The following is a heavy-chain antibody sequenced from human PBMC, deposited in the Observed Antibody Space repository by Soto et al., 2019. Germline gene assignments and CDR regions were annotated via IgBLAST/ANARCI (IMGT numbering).Heavy chain of an antibody. CDR3: AREGGDSSFSGPNDAFDI. V-gene: IGHV4-59*01. J-gene: IGHJ3*02. Sequence: PSETLSLTCTVSGGSISSYYWSWIRQPPGKGLEWIGYIYYSGSTNYNPSLKSRVTISVDTSKNQFSLKLSSVTAADTAVYYCAREGGDSSFSGPNDAFDIWGQGTMVT. D-gene: IGHD6-13*01. CDR1: GGSISSYY. CDR2: IYYSGST.